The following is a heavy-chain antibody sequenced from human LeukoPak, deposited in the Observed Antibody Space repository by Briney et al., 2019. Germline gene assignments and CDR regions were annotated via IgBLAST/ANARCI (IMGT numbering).Heavy chain of an antibody. V-gene: IGHV3-23*01. CDR2: ISGSGGST. J-gene: IGHJ3*02. CDR3: AKDYDFWSGYPNDAFDI. CDR1: GFTFSSYA. D-gene: IGHD3-3*01. Sequence: GGSLRLSCAASGFTFSSYAMSWVRQAPGKGLEWVSAISGSGGSTYYADSVKGRFTLSRDNSKNTLYLQMNSLRAEDTAVYHCAKDYDFWSGYPNDAFDIWGQGTMVTVSS.